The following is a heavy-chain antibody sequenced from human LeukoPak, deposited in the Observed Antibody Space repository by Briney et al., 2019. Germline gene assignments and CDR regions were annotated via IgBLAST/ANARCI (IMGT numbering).Heavy chain of an antibody. J-gene: IGHJ6*02. CDR2: ISSSSYI. D-gene: IGHD3-22*01. Sequence: KTGGSLRLSCAASGFTFSSYSMNWVRQAPGKGLEWVSSISSSSYINYADSVKGRFTISRDNAKNSLYLQMNSLRAEDTAVYYCARDRPVSYYDSSGYSHYYYGMDVWGQGTTVTVSS. V-gene: IGHV3-21*01. CDR3: ARDRPVSYYDSSGYSHYYYGMDV. CDR1: GFTFSSYS.